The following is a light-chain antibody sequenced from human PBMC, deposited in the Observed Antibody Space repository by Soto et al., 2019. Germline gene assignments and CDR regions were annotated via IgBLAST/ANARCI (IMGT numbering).Light chain of an antibody. CDR3: QQSYSTPIT. CDR2: SAS. Sequence: DIQMTQSPASLSVSVGDRVTITWRAGQSISSYLNWYAQKPREAPKLLIYSASSLQSGVPSRFSGSGYGTDFNLTISSLQPEDFATYYRQQSYSTPITFGQGTRLEIK. CDR1: QSISSY. V-gene: IGKV1-39*01. J-gene: IGKJ5*01.